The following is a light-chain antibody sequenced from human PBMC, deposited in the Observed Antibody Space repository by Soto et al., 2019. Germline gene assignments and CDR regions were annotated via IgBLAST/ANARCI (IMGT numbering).Light chain of an antibody. J-gene: IGKJ1*01. CDR1: QDIRND. CDR2: TAS. Sequence: IQMTQSPSSLSASVGDRVTITCRASQDIRNDLDWFQQKPGKAPKLLINTASTLQSGVSSRFSGSGSGTDFTLTISSLQPEDFATYYCLQDYIYPWTFGQGTKVDIK. CDR3: LQDYIYPWT. V-gene: IGKV1-6*01.